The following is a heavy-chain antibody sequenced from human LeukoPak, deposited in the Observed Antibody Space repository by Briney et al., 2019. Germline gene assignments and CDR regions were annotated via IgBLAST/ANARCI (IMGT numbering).Heavy chain of an antibody. CDR1: GFTFSSYA. J-gene: IGHJ6*03. CDR3: ARGCSSTSCYYHYYDSGGGRNYYYMDV. CDR2: ISYDGSNK. V-gene: IGHV3-30*07. D-gene: IGHD2-2*01. Sequence: GGSLRLSCAASGFTFSSYAMHWVRQAPGKGLEWVAVISYDGSNKYYADSVKGRFTISRDNSKNTLYLQMNSLRAEDTAVYYCARGCSSTSCYYHYYDSGGGRNYYYMDVWGKGTTVTVSS.